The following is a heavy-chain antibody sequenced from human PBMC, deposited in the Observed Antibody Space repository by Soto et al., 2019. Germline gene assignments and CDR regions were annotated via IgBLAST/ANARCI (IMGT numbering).Heavy chain of an antibody. D-gene: IGHD3-16*02. V-gene: IGHV4-34*01. CDR2: INHSGST. Sequence: SETLSLTCAVYGGSFSGYYWSWIRQPPGKGLEWIGEINHSGSTNYNPSLKSRVTISVDTSKNQFSLKLSSVTAADTAVYYCARTRWYYYYGMDVWGKGTTVTVSS. J-gene: IGHJ6*04. CDR3: ARTRWYYYYGMDV. CDR1: GGSFSGYY.